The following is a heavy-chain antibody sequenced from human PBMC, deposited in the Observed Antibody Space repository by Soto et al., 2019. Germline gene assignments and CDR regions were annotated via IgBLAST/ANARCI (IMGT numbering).Heavy chain of an antibody. CDR2: INPNSGGT. CDR1: GYTFTGYY. Sequence: QVQLVQSGAEVKKPGASVKVSCKASGYTFTGYYMHWVRQAPGQGLEWMGWINPNSGGTNYAQKFQGWVTMTRDTSISTAYMGLSRLRSDDTAVYYCAREGSPNWGYPLTPDWYFDLWGRGTLVTVSA. V-gene: IGHV1-2*04. J-gene: IGHJ2*01. CDR3: AREGSPNWGYPLTPDWYFDL. D-gene: IGHD7-27*01.